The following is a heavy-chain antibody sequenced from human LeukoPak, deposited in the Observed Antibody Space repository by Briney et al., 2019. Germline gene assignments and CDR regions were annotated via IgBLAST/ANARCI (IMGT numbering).Heavy chain of an antibody. V-gene: IGHV3-30*02. CDR2: IRYDGSNK. J-gene: IGHJ6*03. CDR3: AKDEARRPPPRSHYYMDV. Sequence: QAGGSLRLSCAASGFTFSSYGMHWVRQAPGKGLEWVAFIRYDGSNKYYADSVKGRFTISRDNSKNTLHLQMNSLRAEDTAVYYCAKDEARRPPPRSHYYMDVWGKGTTVAVSS. CDR1: GFTFSSYG. D-gene: IGHD6-6*01.